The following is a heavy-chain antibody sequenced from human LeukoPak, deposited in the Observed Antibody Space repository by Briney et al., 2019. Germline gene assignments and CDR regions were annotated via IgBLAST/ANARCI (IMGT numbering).Heavy chain of an antibody. CDR2: IRYDGSNK. CDR3: AKDREIQLWLLNDNWFDP. D-gene: IGHD5-18*01. CDR1: GFTFSNYD. Sequence: GGSLRLSCAASGFTFSNYDMSWVRQAPGKGLEWVAFIRYDGSNKYYADSVKGRFTISRDNSKNTLYLQMNSLRAEDTAVYYCAKDREIQLWLLNDNWFDPWGQGTLVTVSS. V-gene: IGHV3-30*02. J-gene: IGHJ5*02.